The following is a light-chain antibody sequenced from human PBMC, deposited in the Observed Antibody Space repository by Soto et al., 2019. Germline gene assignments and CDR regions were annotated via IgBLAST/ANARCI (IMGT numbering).Light chain of an antibody. J-gene: IGLJ1*01. CDR2: DVS. V-gene: IGLV2-14*01. CDR1: HREGCGYNF. Sequence: QSALTQPAPVSGSPGQAITNSCPGNHREGCGYNFFSWYQQPPGKAPKPMIYDVSNRPSGVSNRFSGSKSGNTASLTISGLQAEDEADYYCSSYTSSSTLYVFGTGTKVTVL. CDR3: SSYTSSSTLYV.